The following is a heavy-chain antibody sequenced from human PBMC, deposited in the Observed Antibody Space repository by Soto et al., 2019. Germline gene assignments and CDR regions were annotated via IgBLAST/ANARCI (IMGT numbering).Heavy chain of an antibody. V-gene: IGHV3-48*02. CDR2: ISGSGSTT. CDR3: AREGFDIDTPAFDY. D-gene: IGHD2-15*01. Sequence: PGGSLRLSCAASGFTFSTYSMNWVRQAPGKGLEWVTYISGSGSTTYYADSVKDRFNIFRDNAKNSLYLQMNSLRDEDTAVYYCAREGFDIDTPAFDYLGHGTLVTVSS. CDR1: GFTFSTYS. J-gene: IGHJ4*01.